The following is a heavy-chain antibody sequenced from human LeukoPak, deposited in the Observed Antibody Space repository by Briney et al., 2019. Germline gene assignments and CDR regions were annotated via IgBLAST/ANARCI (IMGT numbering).Heavy chain of an antibody. Sequence: SETLSLTCTVSGGSISSGDYYWSWIRQPPGKGLEWIGYIYYSGSTYYNPSLKSRVTISVDTSKNQFSLKLSSVTAADTAVYYCARTPGNSYARLNFDYWGQGTLVTVSS. CDR3: ARTPGNSYARLNFDY. V-gene: IGHV4-30-4*01. CDR2: IYYSGST. J-gene: IGHJ4*02. CDR1: GGSISSGDYY. D-gene: IGHD5-18*01.